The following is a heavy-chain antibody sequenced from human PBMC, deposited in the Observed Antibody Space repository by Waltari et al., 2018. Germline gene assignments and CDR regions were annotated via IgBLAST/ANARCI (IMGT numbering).Heavy chain of an antibody. Sequence: EVQLVESGGGLVQPGRSLRLSCAASGFTFDDYAMHWVRQAPGKGLEWVAGISWNSGSIGYADSVKGRVTISRDNAKNALYLQMNSLRAEDTALYYCAKDRVDTAMVTLFDYWGQGTLVTVSS. CDR3: AKDRVDTAMVTLFDY. D-gene: IGHD5-18*01. CDR2: ISWNSGSI. V-gene: IGHV3-9*01. J-gene: IGHJ4*02. CDR1: GFTFDDYA.